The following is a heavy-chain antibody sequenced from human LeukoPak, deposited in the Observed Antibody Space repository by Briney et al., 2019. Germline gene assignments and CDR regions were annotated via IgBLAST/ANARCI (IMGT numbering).Heavy chain of an antibody. Sequence: GGSLRLSCAASGFTFSSYSMNWVRQAPGKGLEWVSSISSSSSYIYYADSVKGRFTISRDNAKNSLYLQMNSPRAEDTAVYYCARAPRYITGTSLPDYWGQGALVTVSS. CDR3: ARAPRYITGTSLPDY. D-gene: IGHD1-7*01. V-gene: IGHV3-21*01. CDR1: GFTFSSYS. J-gene: IGHJ4*02. CDR2: ISSSSSYI.